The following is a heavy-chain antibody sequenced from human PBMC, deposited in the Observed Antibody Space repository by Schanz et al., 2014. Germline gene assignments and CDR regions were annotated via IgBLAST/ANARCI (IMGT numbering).Heavy chain of an antibody. D-gene: IGHD3-22*01. J-gene: IGHJ4*02. V-gene: IGHV3-30*19. CDR3: AKDPSHGDYDYYFDY. CDR2: ISYDGSNK. CDR1: GFTFSSYG. Sequence: QVQLVESGGGVVQPGRSLRLSCAASGFTFSSYGMHWVRQAPGKGLEWVAVISYDGSNKYYADSVKGRFTISRDNSRNTLYLQMNSLRAEDTAVYYCAKDPSHGDYDYYFDYWGQGTLVTVSS.